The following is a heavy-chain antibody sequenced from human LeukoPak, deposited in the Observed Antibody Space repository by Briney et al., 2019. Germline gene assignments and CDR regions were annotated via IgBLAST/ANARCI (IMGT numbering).Heavy chain of an antibody. Sequence: ASVKVSCKASGYTFTSYGISWVRQAPGQGLEWMGWISAYNGNTNYAQELQGRVTMTTDTSTSTAYMELRSLRSDDTAVYYCARGPYGGVPRPYYFDYWGQGTLVTVSS. J-gene: IGHJ4*02. CDR2: ISAYNGNT. CDR3: ARGPYGGVPRPYYFDY. D-gene: IGHD4/OR15-4a*01. V-gene: IGHV1-18*01. CDR1: GYTFTSYG.